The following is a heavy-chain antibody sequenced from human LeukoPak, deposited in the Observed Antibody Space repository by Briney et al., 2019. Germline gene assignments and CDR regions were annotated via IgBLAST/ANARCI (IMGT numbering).Heavy chain of an antibody. D-gene: IGHD6-19*01. CDR3: ARGGSGWLHTRFPEDY. J-gene: IGHJ4*02. Sequence: SETLSLTCTVSGDSIISNIYWWDWVRLPPGKGLEWIGEINHSGSTNYNPSLKSRVTISVDTSKNQFSLKLSSVTAADTAVYYCARGGSGWLHTRFPEDYWGQGTLVTVSS. CDR1: GDSIISNIYW. V-gene: IGHV4-39*07. CDR2: INHSGST.